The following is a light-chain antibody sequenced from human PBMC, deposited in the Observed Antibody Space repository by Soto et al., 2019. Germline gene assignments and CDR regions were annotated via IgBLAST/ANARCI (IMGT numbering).Light chain of an antibody. Sequence: QSALTQPPSASGSPGQSVTISCTGTSSDVGGYNYVSWHQQHPGKAPKLIIYDVTKRPSGVPDRFSGSKSGYTASLTVSGLQAEDEADYYCTSPTPGSLYVFGTGTKVTVL. CDR3: TSPTPGSLYV. J-gene: IGLJ1*01. V-gene: IGLV2-8*01. CDR2: DVT. CDR1: SSDVGGYNY.